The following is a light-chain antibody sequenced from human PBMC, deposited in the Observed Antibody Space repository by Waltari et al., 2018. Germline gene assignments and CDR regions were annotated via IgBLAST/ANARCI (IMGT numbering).Light chain of an antibody. V-gene: IGKV1-5*03. J-gene: IGKJ3*01. CDR1: QSISSW. CDR2: KAS. CDR3: QQYKAPPWT. Sequence: DIQMTQSPSTLSASVGDRVIITCRASQSISSWLAWYQQKPGQAPKVLINKASSLESGFPSRFSGSGSGTEFTLSISSLQSDDFATYYCQQYKAPPWTFGPGTKVDFQ.